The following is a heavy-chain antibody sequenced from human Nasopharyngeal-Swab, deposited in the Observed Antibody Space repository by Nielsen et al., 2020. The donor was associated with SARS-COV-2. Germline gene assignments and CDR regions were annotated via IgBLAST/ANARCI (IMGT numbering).Heavy chain of an antibody. CDR3: ARQGAIYCNGCSCYLSHYYYYGMDV. D-gene: IGHD2-15*01. CDR1: GGSFSRYY. Sequence: SETLSLTCTVSGGSFSRYYWSWIRQPPGRGLEWIGYIYYSGSTNYNPSLKSRVTISEDTSKNQFSLKLSSVTAADTAVYYCARQGAIYCNGCSCYLSHYYYYGMDVWGQGTTVTVSS. V-gene: IGHV4-59*08. CDR2: IYYSGST. J-gene: IGHJ6*02.